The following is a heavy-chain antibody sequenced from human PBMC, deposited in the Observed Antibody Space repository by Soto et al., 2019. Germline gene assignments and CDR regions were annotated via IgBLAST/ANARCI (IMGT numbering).Heavy chain of an antibody. D-gene: IGHD3-9*01. V-gene: IGHV3-15*07. CDR3: TTDHLPPILRYFDWPPPHYYGMDV. CDR2: IKSKTDGGTT. Sequence: GGSLRLSCAACGFTFRNAWMNWFRQAPGKGLEWVGRIKSKTDGGTTDYAAPVKGRFTISRDDSKNTLYRQMNSLKTEDTAVYYCTTDHLPPILRYFDWPPPHYYGMDVWGQGTTVTVSS. CDR1: GFTFRNAW. J-gene: IGHJ6*02.